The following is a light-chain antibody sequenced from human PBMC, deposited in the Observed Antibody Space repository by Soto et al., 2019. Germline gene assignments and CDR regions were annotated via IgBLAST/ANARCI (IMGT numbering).Light chain of an antibody. J-gene: IGKJ5*01. CDR3: QLYGTSSVT. CDR2: GAS. V-gene: IGKV3-20*01. CDR1: QSVSNSY. Sequence: EIVLTQSPGTLSLSPGERATLSCWASQSVSNSYLAWYQQKPGQAPRLLIYGASRRATGIPDRFSGSGSGTDFTLISNSRVPEDFAVYYCQLYGTSSVTFGEGTRLEIQ.